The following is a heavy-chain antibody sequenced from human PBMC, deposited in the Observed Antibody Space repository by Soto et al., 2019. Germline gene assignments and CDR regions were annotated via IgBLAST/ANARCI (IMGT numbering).Heavy chain of an antibody. V-gene: IGHV4-59*08. CDR2: IYYSGST. D-gene: IGHD6-19*01. J-gene: IGHJ4*02. CDR1: GGSISSYY. Sequence: SETLSLTCTVSGGSISSYYWNWIRQPPGKGLECIGYIYYSGSTNYNPSLKSRVTISVDTSKNQFSLKLSSVTATDTAVYYCGRKIAVATPFDYWGQGALVTVPS. CDR3: GRKIAVATPFDY.